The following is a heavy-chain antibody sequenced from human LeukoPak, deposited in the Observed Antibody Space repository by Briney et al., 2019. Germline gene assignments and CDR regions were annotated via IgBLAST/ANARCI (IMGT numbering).Heavy chain of an antibody. CDR2: MSYDGSNK. CDR1: GFTFSSYA. CDR3: ARTREQWQVLDY. D-gene: IGHD6-19*01. Sequence: GALGLSCAASGFTFSSYAVHWVRQAPGKGLEWVAVMSYDGSNKFYADSVKGRFTISRDNSKNTLYLQMNSLRAEDTAVYYCARTREQWQVLDYWGQGTLVTVSS. J-gene: IGHJ4*02. V-gene: IGHV3-30-3*01.